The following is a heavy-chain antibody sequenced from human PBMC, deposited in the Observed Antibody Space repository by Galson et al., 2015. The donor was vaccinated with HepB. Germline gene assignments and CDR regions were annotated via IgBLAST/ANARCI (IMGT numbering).Heavy chain of an antibody. CDR3: ARTREYCGGDCYWYFDL. D-gene: IGHD2-21*02. CDR2: IYYSGST. V-gene: IGHV4-39*07. J-gene: IGHJ2*01. CDR1: GGSISSSSYY. Sequence: SETLSLTCTVSGGSISSSSYYWGWIRQPPGKGLEWIGSIYYSGSTYYNPSLKSRVTISVDTSKNQFSLKLSSVTAADTAVYYCARTREYCGGDCYWYFDLWGRGTLVTVSS.